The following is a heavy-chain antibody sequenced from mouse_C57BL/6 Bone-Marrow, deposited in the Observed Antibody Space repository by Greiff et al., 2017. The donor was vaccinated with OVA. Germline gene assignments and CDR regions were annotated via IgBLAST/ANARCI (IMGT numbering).Heavy chain of an antibody. D-gene: IGHD2-5*01. CDR2: IDPSDSYT. V-gene: IGHV1-59*01. CDR1: GYTFTSYW. J-gene: IGHJ2*01. CDR3: ARRDSNYGFDD. Sequence: QVQLQQPGAELVRPGTSVKLSCKASGYTFTSYWMHWVKQRPGQGLEWIGVIDPSDSYTNYNQKFKGKATLTVDTSSSTAYMQLSSLTSEDSAVYCCARRDSNYGFDDWGQGTTLTVSS.